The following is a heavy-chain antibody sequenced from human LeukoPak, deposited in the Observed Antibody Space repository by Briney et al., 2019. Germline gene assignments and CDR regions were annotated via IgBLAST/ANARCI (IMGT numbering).Heavy chain of an antibody. CDR3: AKEFSGIAVAGTDYYMDV. CDR2: ISGNGAGI. D-gene: IGHD6-19*01. J-gene: IGHJ6*03. CDR1: GFNFDNYG. V-gene: IGHV3-23*01. Sequence: GGSLRLSCAASGFNFDNYGMSWVRQAPGKGLEWVSAISGNGAGIYYADSVKGRFTISRDNSKNTLYLQMNSLRAEDTAVYYCAKEFSGIAVAGTDYYMDVWGKGTTVTVSS.